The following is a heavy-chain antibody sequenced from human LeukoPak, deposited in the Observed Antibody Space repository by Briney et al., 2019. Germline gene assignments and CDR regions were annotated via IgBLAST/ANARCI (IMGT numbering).Heavy chain of an antibody. CDR1: GYTFTSYG. V-gene: IGHV1-18*01. Sequence: ASVKVSCKASGYTFTSYGISWVRQAPGQGLEWMGWISAYNGNTNYAQKLQGRVTMTTDTSTSTAYMELRSLRSDDTAVYYCARGYLGYCSGGSCYAPIDYWGQGTLVTVSS. CDR2: ISAYNGNT. J-gene: IGHJ4*02. D-gene: IGHD2-15*01. CDR3: ARGYLGYCSGGSCYAPIDY.